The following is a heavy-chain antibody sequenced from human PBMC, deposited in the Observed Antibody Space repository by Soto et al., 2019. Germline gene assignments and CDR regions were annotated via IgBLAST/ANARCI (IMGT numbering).Heavy chain of an antibody. Sequence: GGSLRLSCAASGFTFSSYGMHWVRQAPGKGLEWVAVISYDGSNKYYADSVKGRFTISRDNSKNTLYLQMNSLRAEDTAVYYCTTAYHSDSSGPSWGHGTLVTVSS. CDR2: ISYDGSNK. D-gene: IGHD3-22*01. CDR3: TTAYHSDSSGPS. V-gene: IGHV3-30*03. J-gene: IGHJ4*01. CDR1: GFTFSSYG.